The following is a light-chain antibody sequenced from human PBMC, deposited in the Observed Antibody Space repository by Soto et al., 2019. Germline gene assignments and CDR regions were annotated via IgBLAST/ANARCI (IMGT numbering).Light chain of an antibody. CDR2: DAS. CDR3: QQYNSYLYT. CDR1: QRISSL. V-gene: IGKV1-5*01. J-gene: IGKJ2*01. Sequence: DIQITQVPSTPSSSVGKRGPLTFRARQRISSLLAWYQQKPGKTPKLLIYDASSLESGVPSRFSGSGSGTEFTLTISSLQPDDFATYYCQQYNSYLYTFGQGTKLEIK.